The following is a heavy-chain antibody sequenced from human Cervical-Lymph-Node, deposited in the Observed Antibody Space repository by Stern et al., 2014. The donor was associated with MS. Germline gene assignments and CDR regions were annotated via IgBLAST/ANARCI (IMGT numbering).Heavy chain of an antibody. CDR2: IIPIFVGS. V-gene: IGHV1-69*06. D-gene: IGHD1-1*01. CDR1: GGSFSNAA. Sequence: VQLLESGPEVKRPGSSVKVSCRASGGSFSNAAINWVRQAPGHGPEWMGGIIPIFVGSTYAQKFQGRLTIVADKSTDTPYMELTNLTSDDTAVYYCARDLNDWGQGTLVAVSS. J-gene: IGHJ4*01. CDR3: ARDLND.